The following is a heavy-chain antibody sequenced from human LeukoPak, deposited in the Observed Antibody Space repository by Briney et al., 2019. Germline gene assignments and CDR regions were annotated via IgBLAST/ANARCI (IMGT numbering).Heavy chain of an antibody. CDR1: GGTFSSYA. Sequence: SVKVSCTASGGTFSSYAISLVRQAPGQGLEWMGGIIPIFGTANYAQKFQGRVTITADESTSTAYMELSSLRSEDTGVYYCARVEGYGSGDYFDYWGQGTLVTVSS. CDR3: ARVEGYGSGDYFDY. V-gene: IGHV1-69*13. CDR2: IIPIFGTA. J-gene: IGHJ4*02. D-gene: IGHD3-10*01.